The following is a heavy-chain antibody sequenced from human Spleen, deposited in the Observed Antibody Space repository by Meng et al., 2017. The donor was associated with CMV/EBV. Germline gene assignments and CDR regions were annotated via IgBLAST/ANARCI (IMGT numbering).Heavy chain of an antibody. CDR3: ARKDSLRDYYAMDV. Sequence: SETLSLTCTVSGASIRNYYWSWIRQPPGKGLEWIGYIYYSGSANYNSSLESRVTISVDTSKNQFSLKLKSVTAADTATYYCARKDSLRDYYAMDVWGQGITVTVSS. CDR1: GASIRNYY. CDR2: IYYSGSA. J-gene: IGHJ6*02. D-gene: IGHD2-15*01. V-gene: IGHV4-59*01.